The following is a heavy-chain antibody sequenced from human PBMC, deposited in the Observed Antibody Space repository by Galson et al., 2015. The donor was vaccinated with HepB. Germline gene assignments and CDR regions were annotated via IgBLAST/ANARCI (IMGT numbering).Heavy chain of an antibody. D-gene: IGHD1-26*01. V-gene: IGHV3-23*01. J-gene: IGHJ4*02. CDR3: AKSFYGGSYYFDS. CDR2: ISAGGGET. CDR1: GFTFASSG. Sequence: SLRLSCAASGFTFASSGMSWVRQAPGKGLEWVSLISAGGGETRYADSVKGRFTVSRDNSKNTLYPQMNSLRAEDTAIYYCAKSFYGGSYYFDSWGRGTLVTVSS.